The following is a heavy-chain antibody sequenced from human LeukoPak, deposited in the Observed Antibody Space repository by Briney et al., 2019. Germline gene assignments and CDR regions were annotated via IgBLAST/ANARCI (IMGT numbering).Heavy chain of an antibody. D-gene: IGHD3-16*01. J-gene: IGHJ4*02. CDR2: ITISSRYI. Sequence: PGGSLRLSCAASGFTSSTYTMNWVRQAPGKGLEWVSSITISSRYIYYADSVKGRFTISRDNAKNSLFLHMNSLRAEDTAVYYCAREDACGSYSRSLDYWGQGTLVTVSS. V-gene: IGHV3-21*01. CDR1: GFTSSTYT. CDR3: AREDACGSYSRSLDY.